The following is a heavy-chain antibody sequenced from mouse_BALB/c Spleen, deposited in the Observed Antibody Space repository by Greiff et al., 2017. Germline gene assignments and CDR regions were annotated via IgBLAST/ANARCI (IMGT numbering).Heavy chain of an antibody. Sequence: QVTLKESGPGILQPSQTLSLTCSFSGFSLSTSGMGVSWIRQPSGKGLEWLAHIYWDDDKRYNPSLKSRLTISKDTSSNQVFLKITSVDTADTATYYCARSNYGSSPYAMDYWGQGTSVTVSS. D-gene: IGHD1-1*01. CDR1: GFSLSTSGMG. CDR3: ARSNYGSSPYAMDY. V-gene: IGHV8-12*01. CDR2: IYWDDDK. J-gene: IGHJ4*01.